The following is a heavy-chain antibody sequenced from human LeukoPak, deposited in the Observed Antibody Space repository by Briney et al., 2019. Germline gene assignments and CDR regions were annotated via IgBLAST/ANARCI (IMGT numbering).Heavy chain of an antibody. V-gene: IGHV1-69*04. D-gene: IGHD4-17*01. J-gene: IGHJ4*02. Sequence: GASVKVSCKASGGTFSSYAISWVRQAPGQALEWMGRIIPIFGIANYAQKFQGRVTITADKSTSTAYMELSSLRSEDTAVYYCARWDGDYRRLDYWGQGTLVTVSS. CDR1: GGTFSSYA. CDR3: ARWDGDYRRLDY. CDR2: IIPIFGIA.